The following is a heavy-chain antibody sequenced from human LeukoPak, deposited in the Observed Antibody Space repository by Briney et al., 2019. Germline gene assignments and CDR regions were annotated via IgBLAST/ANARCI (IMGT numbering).Heavy chain of an antibody. CDR2: INPSGGST. CDR1: GYTFTSYY. V-gene: IGHV1-46*01. D-gene: IGHD1-26*01. J-gene: IGHJ4*02. Sequence: ASVKVSCKASGYTFTSYYMHWVRQAPGQGLEWMGIINPSGGSTSYAQKFQGRVTMTRDMSTSTVYMELSSLRSEDTGVYYCAGGVDGGAFWELRISMYWGQGTLVTVSS. CDR3: AGGVDGGAFWELRISMY.